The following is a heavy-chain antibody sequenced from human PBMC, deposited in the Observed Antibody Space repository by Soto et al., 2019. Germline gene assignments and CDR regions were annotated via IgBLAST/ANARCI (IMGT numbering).Heavy chain of an antibody. CDR2: ISSSSSYI. V-gene: IGHV3-21*04. D-gene: IGHD2-15*01. CDR1: GFTFSSYS. Sequence: PVGSLRLSCAASGFTFSSYSMNWVRQAPGKGLEWVSSISSSSSYIYYADSVKGRFTISRDNAKNSLYLQMNSLRAEDTAVYYCAKHLYHGSGHPYYFDYWGQGTLVTVSS. J-gene: IGHJ4*02. CDR3: AKHLYHGSGHPYYFDY.